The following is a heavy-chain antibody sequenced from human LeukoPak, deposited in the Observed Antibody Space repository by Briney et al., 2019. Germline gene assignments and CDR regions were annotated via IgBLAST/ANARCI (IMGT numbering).Heavy chain of an antibody. D-gene: IGHD3-22*01. V-gene: IGHV1-69*05. Sequence: SVKVSCKASGGTFSSYAISWVRQAPGQGLEWMGGIIPIFGTANYAQKFQGRVTMTRDMSTSTVYMELSSLRSEDTAVYYCAREVNGYYDSSGYIFDYWGQGTLVTVSS. CDR3: AREVNGYYDSSGYIFDY. CDR2: IIPIFGTA. CDR1: GGTFSSYA. J-gene: IGHJ4*02.